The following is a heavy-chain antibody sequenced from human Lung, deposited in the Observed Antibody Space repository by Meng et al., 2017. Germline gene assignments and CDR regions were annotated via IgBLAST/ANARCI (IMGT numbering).Heavy chain of an antibody. CDR2: ISGYNGNT. D-gene: IGHD2-2*01. CDR3: ARDRYCSTTSCTGWFDP. Sequence: QVQLAQSGDEVKKPGASVKVSCKASGYTFTSYGISWVRQAPGQGLEWMGWISGYNGNTNYAQKFQGRVTMTTDTSTSTAYMELRSLRSDDTAVYYCARDRYCSTTSCTGWFDPWGQGTLVTVSS. V-gene: IGHV1-18*01. J-gene: IGHJ5*02. CDR1: GYTFTSYG.